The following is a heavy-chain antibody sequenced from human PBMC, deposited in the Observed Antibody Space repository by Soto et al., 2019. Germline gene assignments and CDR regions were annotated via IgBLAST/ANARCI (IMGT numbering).Heavy chain of an antibody. CDR1: GGSISNYY. CDR3: ARAVLPATAPFDY. J-gene: IGHJ4*02. V-gene: IGHV4-59*01. Sequence: QVQLQESGPRLVKPSETLSLTCIVSGGSISNYYWSWIRQPPGKGLEWIGYIYYSGRTNYNPSLQSRVTISVDTSKNQFALKLSSVPAADTAVYYCARAVLPATAPFDYWGQGTLVTVSS. CDR2: IYYSGRT. D-gene: IGHD2-2*01.